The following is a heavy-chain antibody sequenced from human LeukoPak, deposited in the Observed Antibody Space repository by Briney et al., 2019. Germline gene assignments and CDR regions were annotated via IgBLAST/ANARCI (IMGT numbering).Heavy chain of an antibody. CDR1: GFMFSSYW. Sequence: GGSLRLSCAASGFMFSSYWMSWVRQAPGKGLEWVADIKEDGSEKSYVDSVKGRFTISRDNSKNTLYLQMNSLRAEDTAVYYCAKTYYYDSSGPLLGYWGQGTLVTVSS. CDR3: AKTYYYDSSGPLLGY. D-gene: IGHD3-22*01. CDR2: IKEDGSEK. J-gene: IGHJ4*02. V-gene: IGHV3-7*01.